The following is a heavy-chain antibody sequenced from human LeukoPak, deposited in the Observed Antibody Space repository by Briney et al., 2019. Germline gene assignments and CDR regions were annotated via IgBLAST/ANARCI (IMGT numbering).Heavy chain of an antibody. CDR2: INHSGST. D-gene: IGHD3-22*01. J-gene: IGHJ4*02. Sequence: PSETLSLTCAVYGGSFSGYYWSWIRQPPGKGLEWIGEINHSGSTNYNPSLKRRVAMSVDTSKNQFSLTLNSVTAADTAVYYCAMPLYYYDSGGYSDWGQGTLVTVSS. CDR1: GGSFSGYY. V-gene: IGHV4-34*01. CDR3: AMPLYYYDSGGYSD.